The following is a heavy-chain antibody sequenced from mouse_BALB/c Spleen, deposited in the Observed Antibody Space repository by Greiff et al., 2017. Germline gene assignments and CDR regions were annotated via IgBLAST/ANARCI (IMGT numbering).Heavy chain of an antibody. V-gene: IGHV5-12-2*01. Sequence: EVLLVESGGGLVQPGGSLKLSCAASGFTFSSYTMSWVRQTPEKRLEWVAYISNGGGSTYYPDTVKGRFTISRDNAKNTLYLQMSSLTSEDTAMYYCARRGGDFYYYAMDYWGQGTSVTVSS. D-gene: IGHD2-13*01. CDR2: ISNGGGST. CDR1: GFTFSSYT. CDR3: ARRGGDFYYYAMDY. J-gene: IGHJ4*01.